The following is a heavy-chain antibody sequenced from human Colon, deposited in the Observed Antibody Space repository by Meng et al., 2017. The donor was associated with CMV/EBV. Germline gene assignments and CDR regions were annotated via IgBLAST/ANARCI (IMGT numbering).Heavy chain of an antibody. J-gene: IGHJ4*02. V-gene: IGHV3-23*01. CDR1: GFTFTTYG. CDR3: ARFTGTLDPFDY. CDR2: INNSGEKI. Sequence: GHRLRSGGGLGSPGGSLRRSCAASGFTFTTYGMSWVRQAPGKGLEWISSINNSGEKIFYADSVKGRFTISRDNSKNTLYLQMNSLRVEDTAVYYCARFTGTLDPFDYWGQGTLVTVSS. D-gene: IGHD1-1*01.